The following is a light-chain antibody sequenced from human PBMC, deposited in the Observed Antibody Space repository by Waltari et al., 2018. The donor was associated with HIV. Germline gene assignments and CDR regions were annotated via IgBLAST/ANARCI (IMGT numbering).Light chain of an antibody. CDR2: GAS. CDR1: QSISTN. CDR3: QQYDKWPPWT. V-gene: IGKV3-15*01. Sequence: EVVMTQSPATLSVSPGEGASLSCRASQSISTNLAWYQQKPGQAPRLLIYGASTRATDIPARFSGSWSGTHFTLTISSLQPEDVALYYCQQYDKWPPWTFGQGTTVDLK. J-gene: IGKJ1*01.